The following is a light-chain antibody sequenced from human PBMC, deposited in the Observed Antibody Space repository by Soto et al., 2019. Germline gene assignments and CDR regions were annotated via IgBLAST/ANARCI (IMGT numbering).Light chain of an antibody. CDR1: QSVSTN. CDR2: GAS. J-gene: IGKJ5*01. Sequence: EKVMTQSPATLSVSPGERATLSCRASQSVSTNLAWYQRKPGQAPRLLIYGASTRATGIPARFSGSGSGTEFTLTIISLQSEDSAVYYCQQYNKWPLITFGQGTRLEIK. V-gene: IGKV3-15*01. CDR3: QQYNKWPLIT.